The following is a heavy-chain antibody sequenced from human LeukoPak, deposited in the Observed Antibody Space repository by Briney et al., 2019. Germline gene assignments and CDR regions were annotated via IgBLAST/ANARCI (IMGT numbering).Heavy chain of an antibody. D-gene: IGHD3-22*01. V-gene: IGHV1-58*01. Sequence: SVKLSCKASGFTFTSSAVQWVRQARGQRLEWIGWIVVGSGNTNYAQKFQERVTITRDMSTSPAYMELSRLRSEDTAVYYCAASPDYYDSSGYSYYFDYWGQGTLVTVSS. CDR1: GFTFTSSA. J-gene: IGHJ4*02. CDR3: AASPDYYDSSGYSYYFDY. CDR2: IVVGSGNT.